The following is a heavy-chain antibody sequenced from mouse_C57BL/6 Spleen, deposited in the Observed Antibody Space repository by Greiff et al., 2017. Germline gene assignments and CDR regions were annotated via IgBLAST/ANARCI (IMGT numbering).Heavy chain of an antibody. CDR1: GFTFSDYG. CDR3: AGEAYYSGAWFAY. D-gene: IGHD2-12*01. J-gene: IGHJ3*01. V-gene: IGHV5-17*01. Sequence: EVKVVESGGGLVKPGGSLKLSCAASGFTFSDYGMHWVRQAPEKGLEWVAYISSGSSTIYYADTVKGRFTISRDNAKNTLFLQMTSLRSEDTAMYYCAGEAYYSGAWFAYWGQGTLVTVSA. CDR2: ISSGSSTI.